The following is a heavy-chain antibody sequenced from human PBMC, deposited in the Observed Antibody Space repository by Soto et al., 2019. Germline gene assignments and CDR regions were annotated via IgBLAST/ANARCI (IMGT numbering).Heavy chain of an antibody. J-gene: IGHJ3*02. CDR2: MNPNSGNT. CDR3: ARSLYDYIWGDRGLGAFDI. Sequence: ASVKVSCKASGYTFTSYDINWVRQATGQGLEWMGWMNPNSGNTGYAQKFQGRVTMTRNTSISTAYMELSSLRSEDTAVYYCARSLYDYIWGDRGLGAFDIWGQGTMVTVSS. CDR1: GYTFTSYD. D-gene: IGHD3-16*01. V-gene: IGHV1-8*01.